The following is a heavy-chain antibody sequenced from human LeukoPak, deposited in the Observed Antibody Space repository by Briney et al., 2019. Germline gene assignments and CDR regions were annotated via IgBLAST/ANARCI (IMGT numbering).Heavy chain of an antibody. CDR3: AKDHVGTWSALDY. D-gene: IGHD6-13*01. CDR1: GFTFSNYA. CDR2: ITSRGGRT. V-gene: IGHV3-23*01. Sequence: PGGSLRLSCAASGFTFSNYAISWVRQAPGKGLEWVSAITSRGGRTYYADSVKGRFILSRDNSRNTLSLEMNSLRAEDTAVYYCAKDHVGTWSALDYWGQGTLVTVSS. J-gene: IGHJ4*02.